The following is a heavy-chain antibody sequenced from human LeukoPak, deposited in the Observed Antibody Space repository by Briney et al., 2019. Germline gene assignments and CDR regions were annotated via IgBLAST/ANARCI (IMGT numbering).Heavy chain of an antibody. CDR3: ASGGTGARKYYSDPFHY. CDR2: IYSAGST. V-gene: IGHV3-53*01. J-gene: IGHJ4*02. CDR1: GFTVSSNY. D-gene: IGHD3-10*01. Sequence: GGSLRLSCAASGFTVSSNYMSWVRQAPGKGLEWVSIIYSAGSTYYADSVRGRFTISRDSSKNTVCLQMNSLRAEDTAVYYCASGGTGARKYYSDPFHYWGQGTLLTVSS.